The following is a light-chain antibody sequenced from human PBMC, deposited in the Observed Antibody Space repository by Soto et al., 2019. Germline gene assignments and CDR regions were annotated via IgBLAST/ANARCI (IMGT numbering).Light chain of an antibody. Sequence: EIVLTQSPDTLSLSPGERATLSCRASQSISTYLAWYQQKPGQSPRLLVYDAVNRAAGAPDRFSGSGSGTDFTLTISSLEPEVSAVYFCQQRSDWPPLTFGGGTKLEIK. CDR1: QSISTY. CDR2: DAV. V-gene: IGKV3-11*01. J-gene: IGKJ4*01. CDR3: QQRSDWPPLT.